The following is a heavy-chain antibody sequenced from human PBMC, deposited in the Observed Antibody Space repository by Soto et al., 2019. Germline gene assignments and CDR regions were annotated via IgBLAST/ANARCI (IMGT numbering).Heavy chain of an antibody. CDR2: ISGSGGST. CDR3: AKDSGYSYGSPSDY. Sequence: GGSLRLSCVASGFTFSNYNMNWVRQAPGKGLEWVSAISGSGGSTYYADSVKGRFTISRDNSKNTLYLQMNSLRAEDTAVYYCAKDSGYSYGSPSDYWGQGTLVTVSS. V-gene: IGHV3-23*01. J-gene: IGHJ4*02. CDR1: GFTFSNYN. D-gene: IGHD5-18*01.